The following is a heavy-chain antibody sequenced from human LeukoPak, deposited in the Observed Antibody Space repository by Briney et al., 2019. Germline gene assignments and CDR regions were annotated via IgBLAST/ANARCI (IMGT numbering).Heavy chain of an antibody. CDR3: ARLTYYDSSGYYNDY. J-gene: IGHJ4*02. V-gene: IGHV4-30-4*01. D-gene: IGHD3-22*01. CDR2: IYYSGST. Sequence: SETLSLTCTVSGGSISSGDYYWSWLRQPPGTGLEWIGYIYYSGSTNYNPSLKSRVTISADTSKNQFSLKLSSVTAADTAVYYCARLTYYDSSGYYNDYWGQGTLVTVSS. CDR1: GGSISSGDYY.